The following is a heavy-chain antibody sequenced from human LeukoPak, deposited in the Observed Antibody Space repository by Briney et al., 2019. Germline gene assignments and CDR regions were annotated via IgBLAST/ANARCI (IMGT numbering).Heavy chain of an antibody. Sequence: SETLSLTCAVYGGSFSGYYWSWIRQPPGKGLEWIGEINHSGSTNYNPSLKSRVTISVDTSKNQFSLKLSSVTAADTAVYYCARVMVTPPGADYWGQGTLVTVSS. D-gene: IGHD5-18*01. CDR1: GGSFSGYY. J-gene: IGHJ4*02. V-gene: IGHV4-34*01. CDR2: INHSGST. CDR3: ARVMVTPPGADY.